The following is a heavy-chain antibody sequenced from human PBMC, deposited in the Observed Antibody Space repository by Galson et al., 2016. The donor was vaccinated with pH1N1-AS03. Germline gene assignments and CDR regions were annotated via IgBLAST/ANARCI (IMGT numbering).Heavy chain of an antibody. Sequence: SLRLSCAVSGFTFGDYYMTWVRQTPGKGLEWISYISCSGSTKYYADSVEGRFTISRDNAKNSLFLQMNYLTAEDTAIYYCARAKGSGWPNKHYFDSWGPGSLVIVSS. CDR1: GFTFGDYY. CDR2: ISCSGSTK. J-gene: IGHJ4*02. CDR3: ARAKGSGWPNKHYFDS. V-gene: IGHV3-11*01. D-gene: IGHD6-19*01.